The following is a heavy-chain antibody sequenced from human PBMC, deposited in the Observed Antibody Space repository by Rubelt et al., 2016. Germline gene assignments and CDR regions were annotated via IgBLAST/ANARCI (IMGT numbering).Heavy chain of an antibody. V-gene: IGHV3-15*07. CDR2: IKTKIDGGTT. D-gene: IGHD6-19*01. CDR3: VTDHWQWLVRIAS. CDR1: GYSISSGYY. Sequence: VQLQESGPRLVQPSETLSLTCTVSGYSISSGYYWGWIRQPPGKGLEWVGHIKTKIDGGTTDYAAPVKGRFTISRDDSKNTLYVQMNSLKTEEAAVYYWVTDHWQWLVRIASWGQGTLVTVSS. J-gene: IGHJ5*02.